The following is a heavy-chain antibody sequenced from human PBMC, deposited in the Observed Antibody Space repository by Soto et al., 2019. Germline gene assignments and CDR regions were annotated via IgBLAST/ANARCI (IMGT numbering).Heavy chain of an antibody. Sequence: SETLSLTCTVSGGSISSYYWSWIRQPPGKGLEWIGYIYYSGSTNYNPSLKSRVTISVDTSKNQFSLKLSSVTAADTAVYYCARHPLYCSGGSCYSGPYYYYYMDVWGKGTTVTVSS. J-gene: IGHJ6*03. V-gene: IGHV4-59*08. CDR3: ARHPLYCSGGSCYSGPYYYYYMDV. CDR1: GGSISSYY. D-gene: IGHD2-15*01. CDR2: IYYSGST.